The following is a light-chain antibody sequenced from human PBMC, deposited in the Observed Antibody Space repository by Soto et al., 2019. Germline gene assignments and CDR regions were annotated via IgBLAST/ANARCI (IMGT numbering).Light chain of an antibody. V-gene: IGLV2-14*03. CDR3: SSYTSSSTLRV. CDR2: EVS. Sequence: QSVLTLPASVSGFPGQSITISCTGTNSDIGAYNYVSWYQQHPGKAPKLMIFEVSDRPSGVSYRFSGSKSGNVASLTISWLQPEDEADYYCSSYTSSSTLRVLGAGTKVTVL. CDR1: NSDIGAYNY. J-gene: IGLJ1*01.